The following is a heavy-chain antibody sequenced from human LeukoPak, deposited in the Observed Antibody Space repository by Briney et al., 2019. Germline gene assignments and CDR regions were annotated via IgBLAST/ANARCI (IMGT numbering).Heavy chain of an antibody. Sequence: PGGSLRLSCAASGFTFSSYEMNWVCQAPGKGLEWVSYISSSGSTIYYADSVKGRFTISRDNAKNALYLQMNSLRVEDTAVYYCARDGRCGGDCYASWGQGTLVTVSS. V-gene: IGHV3-48*03. CDR3: ARDGRCGGDCYAS. D-gene: IGHD2-21*02. J-gene: IGHJ4*02. CDR2: ISSSGSTI. CDR1: GFTFSSYE.